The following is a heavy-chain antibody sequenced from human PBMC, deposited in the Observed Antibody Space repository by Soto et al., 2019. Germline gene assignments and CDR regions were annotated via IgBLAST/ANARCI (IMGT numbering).Heavy chain of an antibody. CDR3: ARDLPGDWFDP. V-gene: IGHV1-18*04. J-gene: IGHJ5*02. CDR1: GYTFTSYG. CDR2: ISAYNGNT. Sequence: ASVKVSCKASGYTFTSYGISWVRQAPGQGLEWMGWISAYNGNTNYAQKFQGRVTMTRDTSISTAYMELSRLRSDDTAVYYCARDLPGDWFDPWGQGTLVTVSS.